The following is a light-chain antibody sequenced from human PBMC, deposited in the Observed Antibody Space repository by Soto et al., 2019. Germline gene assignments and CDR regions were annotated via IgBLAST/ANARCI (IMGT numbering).Light chain of an antibody. J-gene: IGKJ4*01. CDR1: QSVSSSY. Sequence: EIELTQSPGTLSLSPGERATLSCRASQSVSSSYLAWYQQKPGQAPRLLLYDASSRATGIPDRFSGSGSGTDFTRTISRLQHEEFAVYYCQQYASSPLTFGGGTKVELK. CDR3: QQYASSPLT. V-gene: IGKV3-20*01. CDR2: DAS.